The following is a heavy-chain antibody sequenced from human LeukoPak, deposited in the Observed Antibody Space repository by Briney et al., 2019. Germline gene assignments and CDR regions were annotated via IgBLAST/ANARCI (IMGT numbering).Heavy chain of an antibody. D-gene: IGHD5-18*01. CDR3: ARGRTSYGGYYYGMDV. J-gene: IGHJ6*02. Sequence: ASVKVSCKASGYTFTGYYMHWVRQAPGQGLEWMGWINPNSGGTNYAQKFQGRVTMTRDTSISTAYMELSRLRSDDTAVYYCARGRTSYGGYYYGMDVWGQGTTVTVSS. CDR2: INPNSGGT. V-gene: IGHV1-2*02. CDR1: GYTFTGYY.